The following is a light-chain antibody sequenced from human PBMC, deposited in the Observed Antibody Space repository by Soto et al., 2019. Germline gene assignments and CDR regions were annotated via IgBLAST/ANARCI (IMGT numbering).Light chain of an antibody. J-gene: IGKJ5*01. CDR1: QGIISY. CDR3: QQYYSYPIT. Sequence: AILLTQSPASFSASPGDRVTISCRSSQGIISYLAWYQQKPGKATKLMIYAASSLQSGVPSRFSGSGSGTDFTLTISCLQSEDFATYYRQQYYSYPITFGQGTRLEIK. CDR2: AAS. V-gene: IGKV1-8*01.